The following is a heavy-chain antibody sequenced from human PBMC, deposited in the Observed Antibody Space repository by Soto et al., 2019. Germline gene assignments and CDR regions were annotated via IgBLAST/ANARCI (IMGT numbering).Heavy chain of an antibody. J-gene: IGHJ4*02. V-gene: IGHV1-3*01. CDR1: GYTFTSYV. CDR2: INAGNGNT. CDR3: ARSYNWNDVCYY. Sequence: ASVKVSCKACGYTFTSYVMHWVRPASAQRLEWMGWINAGNGNTKYSQKFQGRVTITRDTYASTASMELSSLRSEHTAVYYCARSYNWNDVCYYWGQGTLVTVSS. D-gene: IGHD1-20*01.